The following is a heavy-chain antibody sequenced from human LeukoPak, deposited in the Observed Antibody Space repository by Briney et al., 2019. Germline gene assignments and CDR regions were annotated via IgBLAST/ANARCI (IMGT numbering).Heavy chain of an antibody. CDR2: ISSSSSTI. D-gene: IGHD6-19*01. Sequence: PGGSLRLSCAASGFTFSSYSMNWVRQAPGKGLEWVSYISSSSSTIYYADSVKGRFTISRDNAKNSLYLQMNSLRAEDTAVYYCAREGSRGWYEYYFDYWGQGTLVTVSS. V-gene: IGHV3-48*04. CDR1: GFTFSSYS. CDR3: AREGSRGWYEYYFDY. J-gene: IGHJ4*02.